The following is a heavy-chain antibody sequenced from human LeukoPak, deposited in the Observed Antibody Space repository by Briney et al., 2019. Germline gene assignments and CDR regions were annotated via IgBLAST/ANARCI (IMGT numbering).Heavy chain of an antibody. CDR2: INHSGST. D-gene: IGHD6-6*01. J-gene: IGHJ4*02. CDR1: GGSFSGYY. Sequence: SETLSLTCAVYGGSFSGYYWSWIRQPPGKGLEWIGEINHSGSTNYNPSLKSRVTISVDTSKNQFSLKLSSVTAADTAVYYCXXXXXXXXSSSTTSEIFDYWGQGTLVTVSS. CDR3: XXXXXXXXSSSTTSEIFDY. V-gene: IGHV4-34*01.